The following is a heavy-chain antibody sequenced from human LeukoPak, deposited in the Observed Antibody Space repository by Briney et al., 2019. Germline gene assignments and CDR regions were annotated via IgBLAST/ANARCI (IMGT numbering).Heavy chain of an antibody. CDR2: IYYSGST. V-gene: IGHV4-59*01. D-gene: IGHD6-13*01. J-gene: IGHJ4*02. Sequence: PSETLSLTCTVSGGSTSSYYWSWIRQPPGKGLEWIGYIYYSGSTNYNPSLKSRVTISVDTSKNQFSLKLSSVTAADTAVYYCAAGSSSWLQPDYWGQGTLVTVSS. CDR3: AAGSSSWLQPDY. CDR1: GGSTSSYY.